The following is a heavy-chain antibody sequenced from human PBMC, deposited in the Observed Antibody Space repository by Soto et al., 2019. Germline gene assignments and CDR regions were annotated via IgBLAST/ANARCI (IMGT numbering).Heavy chain of an antibody. D-gene: IGHD5-12*01. CDR2: INTYNGMT. J-gene: IGHJ4*02. V-gene: IGHV1-18*01. CDR3: AKSPRGEMATD. Sequence: QVQLVQSGGEVKKPGASVTVSCKASGYTFINYHITWVRQPPGQGLEWMAWINTYNGMTDYAQRFQGRVTMTRDTSTSTAYMELRNLGSDDTAVYFCAKSPRGEMATDWGQGPLVTVSS. CDR1: GYTFINYH.